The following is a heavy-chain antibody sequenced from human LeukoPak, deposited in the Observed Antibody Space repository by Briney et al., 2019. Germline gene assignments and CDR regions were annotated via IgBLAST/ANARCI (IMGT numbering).Heavy chain of an antibody. CDR3: ARRSTVTTGRYFDY. J-gene: IGHJ4*02. CDR1: GFTFSSYE. V-gene: IGHV3-48*03. D-gene: IGHD4-17*01. Sequence: GGSLRLSCAASGFTFSSYEMNWVRQAPGKGLEWVSYISSSGGTIYYADSVKGRFTISRDNAKNSQYLQMNSLRAEDTAVYYCARRSTVTTGRYFDYRGQGTLVTVSS. CDR2: ISSSGGTI.